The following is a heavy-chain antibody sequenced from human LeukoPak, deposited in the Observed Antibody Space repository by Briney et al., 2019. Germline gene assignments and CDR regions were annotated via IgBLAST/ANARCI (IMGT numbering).Heavy chain of an antibody. CDR3: ARTRSGCDY. J-gene: IGHJ4*02. D-gene: IGHD6-19*01. CDR2: INSDGSST. CDR1: GFTFNTYC. Sequence: GGSLRLSCAASGFTFNTYCMHWVRQAPGKGLVWVSPINSDGSSTTYADSVKGRFTISRDNAKNSLYLQMYSLRAEDTAVYYCARTRSGCDYWGQGTLVTVSS. V-gene: IGHV3-74*01.